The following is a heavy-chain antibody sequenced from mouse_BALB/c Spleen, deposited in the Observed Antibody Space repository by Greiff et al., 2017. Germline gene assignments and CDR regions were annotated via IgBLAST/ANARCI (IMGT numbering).Heavy chain of an antibody. Sequence: VMLVESGPGLVAPSQSLSITCTVSGFSLTSYGVHWVRQPPGKGLEWLGVIWAGGSTNYNSALMSRLSISKDNSKSQVFLKMNSLQTDDTAMYYCARAGGGNPAFAYWGQGTLVTVSA. CDR1: GFSLTSYG. CDR3: ARAGGGNPAFAY. CDR2: IWAGGST. J-gene: IGHJ3*01. D-gene: IGHD2-1*01. V-gene: IGHV2-9*02.